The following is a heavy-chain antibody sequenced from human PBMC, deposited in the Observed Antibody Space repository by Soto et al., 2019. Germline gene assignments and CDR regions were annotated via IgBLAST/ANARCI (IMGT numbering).Heavy chain of an antibody. V-gene: IGHV1-18*01. Sequence: QVQLVQSGAEVKKPGASVKVSCKASGYTFTNHGISWVRQAPGQGLEWLGWISGHNGNTKYAQRLQGRVTMTPDTSTSTAYMELMSLKADDTAVYYCARDLYPLAYYFDYWGQGTLVTISS. CDR2: ISGHNGNT. J-gene: IGHJ4*02. CDR3: ARDLYPLAYYFDY. CDR1: GYTFTNHG.